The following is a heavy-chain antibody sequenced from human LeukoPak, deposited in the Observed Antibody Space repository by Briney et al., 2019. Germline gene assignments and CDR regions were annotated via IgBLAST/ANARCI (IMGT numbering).Heavy chain of an antibody. CDR2: IGTAGDT. J-gene: IGHJ3*02. Sequence: GGSLRPSCAASGFTFSSYDMHWVRQATGKGLEWVSAIGTAGDTYYPGSVKGRFTISRENAKNSLYLQMNSLRAGDTAVYYCARTRGYGDYGAFDIWGQGTMVTVSS. CDR1: GFTFSSYD. CDR3: ARTRGYGDYGAFDI. D-gene: IGHD4-17*01. V-gene: IGHV3-13*01.